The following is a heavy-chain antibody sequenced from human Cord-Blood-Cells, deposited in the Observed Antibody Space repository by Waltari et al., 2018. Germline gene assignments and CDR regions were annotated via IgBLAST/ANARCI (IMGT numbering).Heavy chain of an antibody. CDR3: ARRGLGNWFDP. V-gene: IGHV4-59*08. Sequence: QVQLQESGPGLVKPSETLSLTCTVPGGSISSYYRSWIRQPPGKGLEWIGYIYYSGSTNYNPSLKSRVTISVDTSKNQFSLKLSSVTAADTAVYYCARRGLGNWFDPWGQGTLVTVSS. J-gene: IGHJ5*02. D-gene: IGHD3-9*01. CDR1: GGSISSYY. CDR2: IYYSGST.